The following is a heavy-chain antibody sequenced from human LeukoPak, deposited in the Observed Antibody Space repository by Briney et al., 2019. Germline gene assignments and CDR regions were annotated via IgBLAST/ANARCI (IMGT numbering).Heavy chain of an antibody. Sequence: PSETLSLTCTVSGGSINDASWNWIRQPPGQGLEWIGYIYHSGSTNYNPSLKSRVTISVDTSKNQFSLKLSSVTAADTAVYYCARQLYSSGWYDYWGQGTLVTVSS. J-gene: IGHJ4*02. CDR1: GGSINDAS. CDR3: ARQLYSSGWYDY. CDR2: IYHSGST. V-gene: IGHV4-59*08. D-gene: IGHD6-19*01.